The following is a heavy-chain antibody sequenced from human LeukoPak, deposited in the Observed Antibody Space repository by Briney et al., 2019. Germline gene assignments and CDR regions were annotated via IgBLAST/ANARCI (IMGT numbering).Heavy chain of an antibody. CDR2: INHNGEMI. J-gene: IGHJ4*02. CDR1: GFTFSDYV. Sequence: GGSLRLSCAASGFTFSDYVMSWVRQAPGKGLEWVSYINHNGEMIYYAYSVKCRCTISRDTAKKTLYLQMNSLRDDDTALYYCVRDNGWAFHYWGQGTLVTVSS. V-gene: IGHV3-48*02. D-gene: IGHD6-19*01. CDR3: VRDNGWAFHY.